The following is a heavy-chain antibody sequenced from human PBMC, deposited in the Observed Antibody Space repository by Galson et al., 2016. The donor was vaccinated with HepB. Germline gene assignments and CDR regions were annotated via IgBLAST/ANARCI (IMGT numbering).Heavy chain of an antibody. J-gene: IGHJ4*02. CDR2: ISSGGTYI. CDR3: ARVYYYDSSGYSHVGFDY. CDR1: GFTFSSYS. V-gene: IGHV3-21*01. D-gene: IGHD3-22*01. Sequence: LRLSCAASGFTFSSYSMNWVRQAPGKGLEWVSSISSGGTYIYYADSMKGRFTISRDNAKNLLFLQMNSLRAEDTAVYYCARVYYYDSSGYSHVGFDYWGQGTLVTVSS.